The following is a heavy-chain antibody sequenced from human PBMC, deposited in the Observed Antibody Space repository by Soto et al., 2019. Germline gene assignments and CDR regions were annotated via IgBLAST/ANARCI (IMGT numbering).Heavy chain of an antibody. D-gene: IGHD2-2*02. Sequence: PGGSLRLSCAASGITFSSYAMSWVRQAPGKGLEWVSTISGSGGSTHYADSVKGRFTISRDNSKNTLYVQMNSLRAEDTAVYYCAKDSLAAIGRVGYDYYGMDVWGQGTTVTVSS. CDR3: AKDSLAAIGRVGYDYYGMDV. CDR1: GITFSSYA. V-gene: IGHV3-23*01. CDR2: ISGSGGST. J-gene: IGHJ6*02.